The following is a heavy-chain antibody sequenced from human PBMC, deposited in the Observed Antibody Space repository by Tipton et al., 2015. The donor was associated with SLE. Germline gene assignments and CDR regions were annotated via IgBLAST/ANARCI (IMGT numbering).Heavy chain of an antibody. Sequence: TLSLTCTVSGGSISSHYWSWIRQPPGKGLEWIGYIYYTGSTFYNPSLNSRLTISVDTSKNQFSLKLSSVTAADTAVYYCARGLRGVMTGDWFDPWGQGTLVTVSS. V-gene: IGHV4-59*11. CDR1: GGSISSHY. J-gene: IGHJ5*02. CDR2: IYYTGST. D-gene: IGHD3-16*01. CDR3: ARGLRGVMTGDWFDP.